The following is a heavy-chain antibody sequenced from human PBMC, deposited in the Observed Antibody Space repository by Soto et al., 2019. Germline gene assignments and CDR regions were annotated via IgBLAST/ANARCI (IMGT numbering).Heavy chain of an antibody. V-gene: IGHV1-69*04. CDR2: VIYTLGLT. J-gene: IGHJ6*02. CDR1: GGTFSSYS. D-gene: IGHD3-16*01. Sequence: QVQLVQSGAEVKKPGSSVKVSCKASGGTFSSYSISWVRQAPGQGLEWMGGVIYTLGLTNYAQKFQGRVTNTADKSTSTAYVELSSLRSENTAVYYCARDPSCGGRSQIYSYAMDVWGQGTTVTVS. CDR3: ARDPSCGGRSQIYSYAMDV.